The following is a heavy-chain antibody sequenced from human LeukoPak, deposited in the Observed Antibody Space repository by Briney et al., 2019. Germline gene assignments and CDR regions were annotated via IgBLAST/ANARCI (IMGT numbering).Heavy chain of an antibody. J-gene: IGHJ4*02. Sequence: PGGTLRLSCAASGFTFSTYGMSWVRQAPGKGLEWVSAISGSGGSTYYADSVKGRFTISRDNSKNTLYLQMNSLRAEDTAVYYCAKDPPTPSHVRYFDWLLVDWGQGTLVTVSS. V-gene: IGHV3-23*01. CDR2: ISGSGGST. CDR1: GFTFSTYG. CDR3: AKDPPTPSHVRYFDWLLVD. D-gene: IGHD3-9*01.